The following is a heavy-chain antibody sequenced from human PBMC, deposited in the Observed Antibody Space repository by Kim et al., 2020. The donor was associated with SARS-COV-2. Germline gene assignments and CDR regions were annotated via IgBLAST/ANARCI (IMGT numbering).Heavy chain of an antibody. Sequence: SETLSLTCTVSGGSISSSSYYWGWIRQPPGKGLEWIGSIYYSGSTYYNPSLKSRVTISVDTSKNQFSLKLSSVTAADTAVYYCARDTPLRGSGSYYFDYWGQGTLVTVSS. CDR3: ARDTPLRGSGSYYFDY. J-gene: IGHJ4*02. D-gene: IGHD3-10*01. CDR1: GGSISSSSYY. CDR2: IYYSGST. V-gene: IGHV4-39*02.